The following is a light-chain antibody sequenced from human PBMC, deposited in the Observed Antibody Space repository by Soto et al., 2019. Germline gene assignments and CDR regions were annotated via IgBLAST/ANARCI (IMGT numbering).Light chain of an antibody. V-gene: IGKV3-20*01. J-gene: IGKJ4*01. CDR2: AAS. CDR3: QQYGDSPLT. Sequence: ENVLTQSPGTLSLSPGEGATLSCRASQSVSGSYLAWYQQKPGQAPRLLIYAASSRATGIPDRLSGSASGTDFTLTISRLEPEDFAVYHCQQYGDSPLTFGGGTKVDIK. CDR1: QSVSGSY.